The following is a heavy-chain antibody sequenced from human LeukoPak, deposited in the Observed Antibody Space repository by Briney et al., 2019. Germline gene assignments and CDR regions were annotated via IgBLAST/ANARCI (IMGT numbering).Heavy chain of an antibody. V-gene: IGHV4-34*01. CDR3: ARGTRTYYDFWSGYRVLDY. CDR1: GGSFSGYY. CDR2: INHSGRT. Sequence: SETLSLTCAVYGGSFSGYYWSWIRQPPGKGLEWIGEINHSGRTNYNPSLKSRATLSVDTSKNQFSLKLSSVTAADTAVYYCARGTRTYYDFWSGYRVLDYWGQGTLVTVSS. D-gene: IGHD3-3*01. J-gene: IGHJ4*02.